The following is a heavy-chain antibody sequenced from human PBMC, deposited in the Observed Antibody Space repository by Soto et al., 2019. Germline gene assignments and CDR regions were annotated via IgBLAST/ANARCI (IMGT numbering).Heavy chain of an antibody. V-gene: IGHV1-2*04. D-gene: IGHD3-22*01. Sequence: ASVKVSCKASGYTFTGYYMHWVRQAPGQGLEWMGWINPNSGGTNYAQKFQGWVTMTRDTSISTAYRELSRLRSDDTAVYYCARELYYYDSSGYSPLTKYGMDVWGQGTTVTVSS. CDR3: ARELYYYDSSGYSPLTKYGMDV. CDR1: GYTFTGYY. CDR2: INPNSGGT. J-gene: IGHJ6*02.